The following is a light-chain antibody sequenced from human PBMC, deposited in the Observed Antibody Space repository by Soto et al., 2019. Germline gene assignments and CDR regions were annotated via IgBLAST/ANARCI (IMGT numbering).Light chain of an antibody. CDR1: MSNTEVHS. Sequence: QSVPTQPPSASGTPGQTITISCSGSMSNTEVHSVHWYQQLPGTAPKLLIYSDTQRPSGVPDRFSGSKSGTSAYLGISGLRSEDEAEYFCAAWDDSLSGLVFGGGTKLTVL. CDR3: AAWDDSLSGLV. J-gene: IGLJ3*02. V-gene: IGLV1-47*02. CDR2: SDT.